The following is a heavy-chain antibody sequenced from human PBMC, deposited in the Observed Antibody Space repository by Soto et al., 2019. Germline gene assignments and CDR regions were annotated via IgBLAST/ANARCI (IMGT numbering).Heavy chain of an antibody. CDR2: ISAYNGNT. Sequence: QVQLVQSGAEVKKPGASVKVSCKASGYTFTSYGISWVRQAPGQGLEWMGGISAYNGNTNYAQKLQGRVTMTTDTAASTADLELRSLRADDTAVYYCARGVLFGGSYSGLDYWGQGTLVTVSS. V-gene: IGHV1-18*01. CDR1: GYTFTSYG. D-gene: IGHD1-26*01. CDR3: ARGVLFGGSYSGLDY. J-gene: IGHJ4*02.